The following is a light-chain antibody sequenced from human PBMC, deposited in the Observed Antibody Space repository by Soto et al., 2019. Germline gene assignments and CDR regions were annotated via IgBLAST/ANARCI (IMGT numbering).Light chain of an antibody. CDR2: YDS. J-gene: IGLJ2*01. CDR3: QGWDSSSDPPGVV. V-gene: IGLV3-21*04. CDR1: NIGSKS. Sequence: SYELTQPPSVSVAPGKTARVTCGGNNIGSKSVHWYQQKPGQAPVLVIYYDSDRPSGIPERFSGSNSGNTATLTISRVEAGDEADYYCQGWDSSSDPPGVVFGGGTKVTVL.